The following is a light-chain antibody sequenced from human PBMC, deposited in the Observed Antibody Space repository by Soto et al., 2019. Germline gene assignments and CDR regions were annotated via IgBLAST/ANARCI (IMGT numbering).Light chain of an antibody. Sequence: QSVLTQPPSASETPGQTVTISCSGSSSNIGSNTVNWYQQVPGTAPKLLMYANLYRPSGVPDRFSGSKSGTSASLAISGLQSEDEGDYFCAVWDDSLNGVVFGGGTKLTVL. CDR2: ANL. V-gene: IGLV1-44*01. CDR1: SSNIGSNT. J-gene: IGLJ2*01. CDR3: AVWDDSLNGVV.